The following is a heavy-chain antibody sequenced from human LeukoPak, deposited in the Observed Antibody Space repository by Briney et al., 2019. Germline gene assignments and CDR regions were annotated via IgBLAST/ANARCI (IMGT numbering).Heavy chain of an antibody. Sequence: TGGSLRLSCAASGFTFSSYWMHWVRQAPGKGPVWISRINGDGSTTGYADSVMGRLTISRDNAKNTLYLQMNSLRAEDTAVYYCARDKTTVTTFDYWGQGTLVTVSS. CDR1: GFTFSSYW. V-gene: IGHV3-74*01. CDR3: ARDKTTVTTFDY. CDR2: INGDGSTT. J-gene: IGHJ4*02. D-gene: IGHD4-17*01.